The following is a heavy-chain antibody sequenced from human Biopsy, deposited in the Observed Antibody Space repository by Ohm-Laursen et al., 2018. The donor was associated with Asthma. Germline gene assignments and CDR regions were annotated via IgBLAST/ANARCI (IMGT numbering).Heavy chain of an antibody. CDR3: ARGYSGSDRIVYYYSGLEV. J-gene: IGHJ6*02. V-gene: IGHV1-69*13. Sequence: ASVKVSCKASGDSFSNYAISWVRQAPGQGLEWMGGLIPVLGTPDHAQMFEGRVTITADESTSTAYMELSSPSSEDTAVYYCARGYSGSDRIVYYYSGLEVWGQGTTVTV. D-gene: IGHD5-12*01. CDR1: GDSFSNYA. CDR2: LIPVLGTP.